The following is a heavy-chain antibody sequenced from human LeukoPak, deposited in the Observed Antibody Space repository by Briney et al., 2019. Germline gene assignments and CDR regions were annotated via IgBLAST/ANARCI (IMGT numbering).Heavy chain of an antibody. D-gene: IGHD3-22*01. V-gene: IGHV4-38-2*01. CDR2: INHSGIT. J-gene: IGHJ4*02. CDR1: GYSIRSGHY. Sequence: PSETLSLTCPVSGYSIRSGHYWGWIRQSPGKGLEWIGSINHSGITEYNPSLKSRVTLSVDTSKNQFSLQLRSVTAADRALYCCARSGDYIKEGFDYWGQGTQVTVSS. CDR3: ARSGDYIKEGFDY.